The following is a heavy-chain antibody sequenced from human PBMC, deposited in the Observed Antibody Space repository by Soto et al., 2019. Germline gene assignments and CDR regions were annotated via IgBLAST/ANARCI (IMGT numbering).Heavy chain of an antibody. CDR2: IYYSGST. D-gene: IGHD3-22*01. Sequence: TLSLTCTVSGGSISSGGYYWSWIRQHPGKGLEWIGYIYYSGSTYYNPSLKSRVTISVDTSKNQFSLKLSSVTAVDTAVYYCARFYDSSGYSLFDYFDYWGQGILVTVSS. CDR1: GGSISSGGYY. J-gene: IGHJ4*02. CDR3: ARFYDSSGYSLFDYFDY. V-gene: IGHV4-31*03.